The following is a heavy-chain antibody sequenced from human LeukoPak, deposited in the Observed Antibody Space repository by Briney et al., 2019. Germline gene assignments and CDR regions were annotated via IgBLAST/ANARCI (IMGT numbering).Heavy chain of an antibody. Sequence: SVKVSCKASGGTFSSYAISWVRQAPGQGLEWMGGIIPIFGTANYAQKFQGRVTITADESTSTAYMELSSLRPEDTAVYYCASSSTQYCSSTSCYYFDYWGQGTLVTVSS. J-gene: IGHJ4*02. D-gene: IGHD2-2*01. CDR2: IIPIFGTA. CDR1: GGTFSSYA. CDR3: ASSSTQYCSSTSCYYFDY. V-gene: IGHV1-69*13.